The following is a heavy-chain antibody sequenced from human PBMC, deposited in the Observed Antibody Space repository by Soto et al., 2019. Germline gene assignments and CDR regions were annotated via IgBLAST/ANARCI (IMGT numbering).Heavy chain of an antibody. CDR1: GFTFSSYA. V-gene: IGHV3-30-3*01. Sequence: GGSLRLSCAASGFTFSSYAMHWVRQAPGKGLEWVAVISYDGSNKYYADSVKGRFTISRDNSKNTLYLQMNSLRAEDTAVYYCARPPPPDAFDIWGQGTMVTVSS. CDR3: ARPPPPDAFDI. CDR2: ISYDGSNK. J-gene: IGHJ3*02.